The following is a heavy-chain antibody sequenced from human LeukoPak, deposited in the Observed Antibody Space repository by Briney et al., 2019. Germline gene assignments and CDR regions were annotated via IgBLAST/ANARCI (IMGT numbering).Heavy chain of an antibody. V-gene: IGHV3-7*01. J-gene: IGHJ4*02. D-gene: IGHD6-19*01. CDR2: IKQDGSEK. Sequence: SGGSLRLSCAASGFTFSSHWTSWVRQAPGKGLEWVANIKQDGSEKYYVDSVKGRFTISRDNAKNSLFLQMNSLRVEDTAVYYCAREPHIAVVTHFDYWGQGTLVTVSS. CDR1: GFTFSSHW. CDR3: AREPHIAVVTHFDY.